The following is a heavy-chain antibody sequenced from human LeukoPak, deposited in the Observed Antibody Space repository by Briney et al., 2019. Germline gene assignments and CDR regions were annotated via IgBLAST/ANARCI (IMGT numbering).Heavy chain of an antibody. V-gene: IGHV3-53*01. CDR1: GFTLSSSS. Sequence: PGGSLRLSCTVSGFTLSSSSMSWVSQAQGKGMEWVSFIYSGGNTHYSDSVKGRFTISRDNAKNSLYLQMNSLRAEDTAVYYCASVLVRRYFDYWGQGTLVTVSS. CDR2: IYSGGNT. CDR3: ASVLVRRYFDY. D-gene: IGHD1-1*01. J-gene: IGHJ4*02.